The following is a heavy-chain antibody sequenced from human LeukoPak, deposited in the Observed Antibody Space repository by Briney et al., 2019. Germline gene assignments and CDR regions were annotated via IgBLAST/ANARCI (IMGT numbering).Heavy chain of an antibody. J-gene: IGHJ5*02. V-gene: IGHV4-38-2*02. D-gene: IGHD3-16*01. CDR2: IYHSGST. CDR1: GYSISSGYY. CDR3: ARAPLGSHENWFDP. Sequence: SETLSLTCTVSGYSISSGYYWGWIRQPPGKGLEWIGSIYHSGSTYYNPSLKSRVTISVDTSKNQFSLKLSSVTAADTAVYYCARAPLGSHENWFDPWGQGTLVTVSS.